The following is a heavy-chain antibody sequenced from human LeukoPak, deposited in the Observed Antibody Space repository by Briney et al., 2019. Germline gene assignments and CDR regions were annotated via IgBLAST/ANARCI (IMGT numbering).Heavy chain of an antibody. CDR2: INPNSGGP. Sequence: GASVKVSCKASGYTFTSHAIHWVRQAPGQGLEWMGRINPNSGGPNYGQKFQGTVTMTRDTSISTAYLELSNLRSDDTAAYYCVRGYSYGFYFDYWGQGSLVTVSS. J-gene: IGHJ4*02. V-gene: IGHV1-2*06. CDR3: VRGYSYGFYFDY. CDR1: GYTFTSHA. D-gene: IGHD5-18*01.